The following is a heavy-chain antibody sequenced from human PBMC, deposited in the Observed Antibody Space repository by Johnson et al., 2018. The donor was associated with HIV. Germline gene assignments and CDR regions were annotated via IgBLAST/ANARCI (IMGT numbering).Heavy chain of an antibody. CDR3: ARVSGIAALWDAFDI. Sequence: QMMLVESGGGVVQPGGSLRLSCVASGFTFSSYGMHWVRQAPGKGLEWVAFIRYDGSNTYYADSVKGRFTISRDNSKKTLYLQMHSLRPGDTAVYHCARVSGIAALWDAFDIWGQGTMVTVSS. J-gene: IGHJ3*02. CDR2: IRYDGSNT. CDR1: GFTFSSYG. D-gene: IGHD6-25*01. V-gene: IGHV3-30*02.